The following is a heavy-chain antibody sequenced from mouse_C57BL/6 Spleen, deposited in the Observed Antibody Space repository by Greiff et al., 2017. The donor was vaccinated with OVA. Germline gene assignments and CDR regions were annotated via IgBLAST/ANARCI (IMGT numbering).Heavy chain of an antibody. CDR2: ISYDGSN. CDR1: GYSITSGYY. D-gene: IGHD1-1*02. Sequence: EVQLQESGPGLVKPSPSLSLTCSVTGYSITSGYYWNWIRQFPGNKLEWMGYISYDGSNNYNPSLKNRTSITRDTSKNQFFLKLNSVTTEDTATYYCARENYAHDVRCAYWGQGTLVTVSA. J-gene: IGHJ3*01. V-gene: IGHV3-6*01. CDR3: ARENYAHDVRCAY.